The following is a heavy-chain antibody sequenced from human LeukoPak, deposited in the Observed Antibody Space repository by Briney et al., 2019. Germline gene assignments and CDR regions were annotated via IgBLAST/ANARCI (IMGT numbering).Heavy chain of an antibody. D-gene: IGHD3-10*01. V-gene: IGHV3-7*01. CDR3: ARDGGVGFDM. CDR2: MKQDGSDK. CDR1: GFTFSNYW. Sequence: AGGSLRLSCVASGFTFSNYWMTWVRQAPGKWLEWVASMKQDGSDKYYVDSVKGRFTISRDNGKKSLYLQMNSLRAEDTAVYYCARDGGVGFDMWGQGTMVSVSS. J-gene: IGHJ3*02.